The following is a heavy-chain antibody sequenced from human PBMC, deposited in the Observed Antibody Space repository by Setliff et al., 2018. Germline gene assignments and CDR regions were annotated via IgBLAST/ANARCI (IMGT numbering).Heavy chain of an antibody. D-gene: IGHD6-13*01. CDR1: GGSISSSNW. J-gene: IGHJ6*02. CDR2: IYHSGST. V-gene: IGHV4-4*02. CDR3: ARVSMYSSSWYYYYYGMDV. Sequence: SETLSLTCAVSGGSISSSNWWSWVRQPPGKGLEWIGEIYHSGSTNYNPSLKSRVTISVDKSKNQFSLRLSSVTAADTAVYYCARVSMYSSSWYYYYYGMDVWGQGTTVTVSS.